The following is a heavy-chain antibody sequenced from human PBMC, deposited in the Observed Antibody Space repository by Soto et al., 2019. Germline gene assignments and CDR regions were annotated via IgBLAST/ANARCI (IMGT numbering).Heavy chain of an antibody. CDR2: IYTDGST. Sequence: VGPIRVCSAASGFTGGDNYMSLVRQAQGKGLEWVSVIYTDGSTYYADSVKGRFTISRDNSKSTLSLQMNSLRAEDTAVYYCAKRPGYSSTWHYFDYWGQGTLVTVSS. J-gene: IGHJ4*02. CDR3: AKRPGYSSTWHYFDY. V-gene: IGHV3-53*01. D-gene: IGHD6-19*01. CDR1: GFTGGDNY.